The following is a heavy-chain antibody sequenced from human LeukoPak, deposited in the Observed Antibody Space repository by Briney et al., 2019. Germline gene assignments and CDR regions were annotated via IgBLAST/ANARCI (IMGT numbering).Heavy chain of an antibody. J-gene: IGHJ3*02. CDR2: IYYSGST. CDR1: GGSISSSSYY. D-gene: IGHD3-10*01. V-gene: IGHV4-39*01. CDR3: VSTYYYGSGSYCGAFDI. Sequence: SETLSLTCTVSGGSISSSSYYWGWIRQPPGKGLEWIGSIYYSGSTYYNPSLKSRVTISVDTSKNQFSLKLSSVTAADTTVYYCVSTYYYGSGSYCGAFDIWGQGTMVTVSS.